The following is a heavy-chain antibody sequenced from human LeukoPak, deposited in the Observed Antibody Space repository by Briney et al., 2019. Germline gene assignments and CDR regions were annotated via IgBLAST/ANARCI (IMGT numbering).Heavy chain of an antibody. D-gene: IGHD3-22*01. Sequence: PSETLSLTCTVSGGSISSGSYYWSWIRQPAGKGLEWIGRIYTSGSTDYNPSLKSRVTISVDTSKNQFSLKLSSVTAADTAVYYCAREPYYYDSSGYYQSGLLDYWGQGTLVTVSS. J-gene: IGHJ4*02. CDR3: AREPYYYDSSGYYQSGLLDY. V-gene: IGHV4-61*02. CDR1: GGSISSGSYY. CDR2: IYTSGST.